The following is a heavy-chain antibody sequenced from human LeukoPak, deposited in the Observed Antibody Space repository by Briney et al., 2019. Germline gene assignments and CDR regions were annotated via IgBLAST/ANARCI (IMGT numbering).Heavy chain of an antibody. CDR3: ASPISQARLRLDN. CDR1: GYTFTSYG. V-gene: IGHV1-2*02. CDR2: INSKSGGT. D-gene: IGHD3-16*01. J-gene: IGHJ4*02. Sequence: RASVKVSCKASGYTFTSYGISWVRQAPGQGLEWMGWINSKSGGTNYAQKFQGRVTMTRDTSINTAYMELSSLRSDDTAVYYCASPISQARLRLDNWGQGTLVTVSS.